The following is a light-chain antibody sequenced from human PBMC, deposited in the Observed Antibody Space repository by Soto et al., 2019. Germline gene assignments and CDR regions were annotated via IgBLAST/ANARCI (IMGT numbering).Light chain of an antibody. Sequence: DIQMTQSPSSLSASVGDRVTITCRASQSIGTHLNWYQQKPGKAPNLLIYAASSLQSGVPSRFSGSGSGTDFTLTISSLQPEDFATYYCPQSYSTPVTFGGGTKVEIK. CDR2: AAS. J-gene: IGKJ4*01. V-gene: IGKV1-39*01. CDR3: PQSYSTPVT. CDR1: QSIGTH.